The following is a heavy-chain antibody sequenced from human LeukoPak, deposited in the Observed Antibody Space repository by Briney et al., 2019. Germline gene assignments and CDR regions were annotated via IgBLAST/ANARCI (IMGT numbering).Heavy chain of an antibody. CDR1: GGTFSSYA. CDR2: IIPIFGTA. J-gene: IGHJ5*02. CDR3: AREEIAVAGLTTNWFDP. D-gene: IGHD6-19*01. Sequence: ASVKVSCKAFGGTFSSYAISWVRQAPGQGLEWMGGIIPIFGTANYAQKFQGRVTITADESTSTAYMELSSLRSEDTAVYYCAREEIAVAGLTTNWFDPWGQGTLVTVSS. V-gene: IGHV1-69*13.